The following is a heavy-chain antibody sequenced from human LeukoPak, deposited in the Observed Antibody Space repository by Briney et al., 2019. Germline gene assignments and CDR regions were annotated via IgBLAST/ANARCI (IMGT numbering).Heavy chain of an antibody. CDR3: AGQVVPAAID. CDR1: GGSISSGSYY. Sequence: PSQTLSLTCTVSGGSISSGSYYWSWIRQPAGKGLECIGRIYTSGSTNYNPSLKSRVTTSVDTSKNQFSLKLSSVTAADTAVYYCAGQVVPAAIDWGQGTLVTVSS. CDR2: IYTSGST. J-gene: IGHJ4*02. D-gene: IGHD2-2*01. V-gene: IGHV4-61*02.